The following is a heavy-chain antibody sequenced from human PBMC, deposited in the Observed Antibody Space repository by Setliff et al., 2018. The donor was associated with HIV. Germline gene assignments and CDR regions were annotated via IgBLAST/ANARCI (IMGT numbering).Heavy chain of an antibody. CDR3: ARNQGDSSGWYADY. D-gene: IGHD6-19*01. V-gene: IGHV1-46*01. J-gene: IGHJ4*02. CDR1: GYTFTTYP. Sequence: SVKVSCKASGYTFTTYPMHWVRQAPGQGLEWMGVINTSGGSAGYAEKFRGRVTMTRDTSTNTVYMDLRNLRSEDTAVYYCARNQGDSSGWYADYWGQGTLVTVSS. CDR2: INTSGGSA.